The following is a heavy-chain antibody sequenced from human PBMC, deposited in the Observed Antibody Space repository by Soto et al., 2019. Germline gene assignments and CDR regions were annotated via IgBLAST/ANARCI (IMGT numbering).Heavy chain of an antibody. CDR2: IYYSGST. CDR1: GGSISSYY. CDR3: ARDRAFETIFGVVITYFAY. D-gene: IGHD3-3*01. V-gene: IGHV4-59*01. Sequence: SETLSLTCTVSGGSISSYYWSWIRQPPGKGLEWIGYIYYSGSTNYNPSLKSRVTISVDTSKNQFSLKLSSVTAADTAVYYCARDRAFETIFGVVITYFAYWGQGTLVTVSS. J-gene: IGHJ4*02.